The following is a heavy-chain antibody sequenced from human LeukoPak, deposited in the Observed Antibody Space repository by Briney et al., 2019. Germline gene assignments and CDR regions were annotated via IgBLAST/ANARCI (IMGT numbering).Heavy chain of an antibody. J-gene: IGHJ4*02. Sequence: ASVKVSCKASGYTFTGYYMHWVRHAPGQRLEWMGWINPNSGGINYAQKFQGRVTMTRDTSISTAYMELSRLRSDDTAVYYCAREVPPDTARKYYFDYWGQGTLVTVSS. CDR1: GYTFTGYY. CDR2: INPNSGGI. V-gene: IGHV1-2*02. CDR3: AREVPPDTARKYYFDY. D-gene: IGHD5-18*01.